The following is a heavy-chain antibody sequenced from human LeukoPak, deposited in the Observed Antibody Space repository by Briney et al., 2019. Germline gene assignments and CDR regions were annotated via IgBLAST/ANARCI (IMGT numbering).Heavy chain of an antibody. D-gene: IGHD1-26*01. CDR2: ISGSGGST. CDR3: ARDVVYAGATSVRAFDI. J-gene: IGHJ3*02. Sequence: PGGSLRLSCAASGFTFSSYGMSWVRQAPGKGLEWVSAISGSGGSTYYADSVKGRFTISRDNSKNTLYLQMNSLRAEDTAVYYCARDVVYAGATSVRAFDIWGQGTMVTVSS. V-gene: IGHV3-23*01. CDR1: GFTFSSYG.